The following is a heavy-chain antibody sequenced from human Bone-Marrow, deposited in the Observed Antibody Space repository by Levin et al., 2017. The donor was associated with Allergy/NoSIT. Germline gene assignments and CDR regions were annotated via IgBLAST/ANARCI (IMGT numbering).Heavy chain of an antibody. Sequence: RASVKVSCKASGYTFTTYAMNWVRQAPGQGLEWMGWINTNTGNPTYAQGFIGRFVFSLDTSVSTAYLEISSLKAEDTAVYYCARDGSSWYVANNNWLDPWGQGTLVTVSS. CDR1: GYTFTTYA. J-gene: IGHJ5*02. D-gene: IGHD6-13*01. V-gene: IGHV7-4-1*02. CDR2: INTNTGNP. CDR3: ARDGSSWYVANNNWLDP.